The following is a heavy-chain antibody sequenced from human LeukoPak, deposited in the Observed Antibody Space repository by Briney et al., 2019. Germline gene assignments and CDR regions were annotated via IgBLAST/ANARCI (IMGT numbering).Heavy chain of an antibody. D-gene: IGHD1-26*01. CDR3: ARDLGSGSYFDY. Sequence: GASVKVSCKASGGTFSSYAISWVRQAPGQGLEWMGGIIPIFGTANYAQKFQGRVTITADESTSTAYMELSGLRSEDTAVYYCARDLGSGSYFDYWGQGTLVTVSS. CDR2: IIPIFGTA. CDR1: GGTFSSYA. V-gene: IGHV1-69*13. J-gene: IGHJ4*02.